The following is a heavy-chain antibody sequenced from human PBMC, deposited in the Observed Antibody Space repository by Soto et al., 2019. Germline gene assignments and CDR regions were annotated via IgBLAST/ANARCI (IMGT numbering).Heavy chain of an antibody. D-gene: IGHD2-8*01. Sequence: LSLTCTVSGGSISSGDYYWSWIRQPPGKGLEWIGYIYYSGSTYYNPSLKSRVTISVDTSKNQFSLKLSSVTAADTAVHYCDSLGVWHYYYGMDVWGQGTTVTVS. CDR1: GGSISSGDYY. CDR3: DSLGVWHYYYGMDV. CDR2: IYYSGST. V-gene: IGHV4-30-4*01. J-gene: IGHJ6*02.